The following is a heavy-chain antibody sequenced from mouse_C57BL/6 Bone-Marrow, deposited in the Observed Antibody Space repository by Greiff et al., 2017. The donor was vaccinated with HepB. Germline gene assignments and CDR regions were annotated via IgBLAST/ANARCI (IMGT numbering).Heavy chain of an antibody. CDR1: GFSLTSYG. CDR3: AKKTGTRGDWYFDV. CDR2: IWSGGST. Sequence: VHLVESGPGLVQPSQSLSITCTVSGFSLTSYGVHWVRQPPGKGLEWLGVIWSGGSTDYNAAFISRLSISKDNSKSQVFFKMNSLQADDTAIYYCAKKTGTRGDWYFDVWGTGTTVTVSS. D-gene: IGHD4-1*01. V-gene: IGHV2-4*01. J-gene: IGHJ1*03.